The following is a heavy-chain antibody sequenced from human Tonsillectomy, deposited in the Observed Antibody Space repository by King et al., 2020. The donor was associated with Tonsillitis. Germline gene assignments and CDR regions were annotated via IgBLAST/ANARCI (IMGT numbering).Heavy chain of an antibody. D-gene: IGHD3-9*01. V-gene: IGHV4-34*01. CDR1: GGSFSGYF. J-gene: IGHJ4*02. CDR2: ISQSGST. CDR3: ARGPYYDTFTGYLALDS. Sequence: VQLQQWGAGLLKPSETLSLTCAVYGGSFSGYFWSWIRQPPGKGLEWIGEISQSGSTNHNPSLKSRVTISADASNKQFSLNLTSVTAAGTAVYFCARGPYYDTFTGYLALDSWGQGTLVTVSS.